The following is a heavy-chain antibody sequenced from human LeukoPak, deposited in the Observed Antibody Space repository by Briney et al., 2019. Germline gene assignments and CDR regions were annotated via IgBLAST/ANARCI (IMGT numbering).Heavy chain of an antibody. Sequence: GGSLRLSCTASGLTFSTCGMHWVRQAPGKGLEWVAFIRYDGSGKYYADSVKGRFIISRDNSDNTLYLQMNSPRTEDTAVYYCAKDRSYYDSGGYRNFDYWGQGTLVTVSS. CDR1: GLTFSTCG. J-gene: IGHJ4*02. V-gene: IGHV3-30*02. CDR3: AKDRSYYDSGGYRNFDY. CDR2: IRYDGSGK. D-gene: IGHD3-22*01.